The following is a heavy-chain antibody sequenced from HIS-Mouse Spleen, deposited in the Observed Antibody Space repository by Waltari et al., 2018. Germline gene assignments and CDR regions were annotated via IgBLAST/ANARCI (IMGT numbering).Heavy chain of an antibody. CDR2: IYYSGST. V-gene: IGHV4-39*07. J-gene: IGHJ2*01. D-gene: IGHD6-13*01. CDR3: AREIPYSSSWYDWYFDL. CDR1: GGSISSSSYY. Sequence: QLQLQESGPGLVKPSETLSLTCTFPGGSISSSSYYWGWIRQPPGKGLEWIGSIYYSGSTYYNPSLKSRVTISVETSKNQFSLKLSSVTAADTAVYYCAREIPYSSSWYDWYFDLWGRGTLVTVSS.